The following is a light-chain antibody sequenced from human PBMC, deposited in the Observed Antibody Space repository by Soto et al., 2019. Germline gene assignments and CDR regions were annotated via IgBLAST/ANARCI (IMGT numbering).Light chain of an antibody. V-gene: IGLV2-14*01. CDR1: SSDVGGYNY. Sequence: QSVLTQPASVSGSPGQSITISCTGTSSDVGGYNYVSWYQQLPGKAPKLMIYDVSNRPSGVSNRFSGSKSGDTASLTISGFQAEDEADYYCSSYTSSTTLVFGTGTKVTVL. CDR2: DVS. CDR3: SSYTSSTTLV. J-gene: IGLJ1*01.